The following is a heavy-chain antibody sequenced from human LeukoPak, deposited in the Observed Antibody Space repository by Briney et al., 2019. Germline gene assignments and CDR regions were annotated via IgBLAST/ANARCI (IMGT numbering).Heavy chain of an antibody. CDR2: ISGSGGDT. D-gene: IGHD1-26*01. CDR1: GFTFSNFL. J-gene: IGHJ4*02. CDR3: AKKGATTGDFDY. Sequence: HSGGSLRLSCAASGFTFSNFLMTWVRQAPGKGPEWVSAISGSGGDTYYADSVKGRFTISRDNSKNTLHLQMNSLRAEDTAVYYCAKKGATTGDFDYWGQGTLVTVSS. V-gene: IGHV3-23*01.